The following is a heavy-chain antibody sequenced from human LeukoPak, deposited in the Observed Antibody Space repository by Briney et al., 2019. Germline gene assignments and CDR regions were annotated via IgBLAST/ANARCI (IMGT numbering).Heavy chain of an antibody. V-gene: IGHV3-21*04. D-gene: IGHD6-13*01. CDR2: ISSSSSYI. CDR3: ARGGSSWYYY. Sequence: PGGSLRLPCAASGFTFSSYSMNWVRQAPGKGLEWVSSISSSSSYIYYADSVKGRFTISRDNAKNSLYLQMNSLRAEDTAVYYCARGGSSWYYYWGQGTLVTVSS. CDR1: GFTFSSYS. J-gene: IGHJ4*02.